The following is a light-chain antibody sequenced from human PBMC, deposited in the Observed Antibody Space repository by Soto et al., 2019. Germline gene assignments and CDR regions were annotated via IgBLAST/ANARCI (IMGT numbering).Light chain of an antibody. CDR2: ASS. CDR3: QQSYTSPLT. V-gene: IGKV1-39*01. J-gene: IGKJ4*01. Sequence: DIQMTQSPSSVSASVGDRVTIACRAGQSVRSYLNWYQQKPGKAPNLLIYASSTLQSGVPSRFSGGGSGTDFTRTISSLQPEDFATSYCQQSYTSPLTFGGGTKVEI. CDR1: QSVRSY.